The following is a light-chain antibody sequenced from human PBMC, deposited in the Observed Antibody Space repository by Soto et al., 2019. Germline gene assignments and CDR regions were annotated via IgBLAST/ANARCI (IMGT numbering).Light chain of an antibody. CDR1: QSVSSN. J-gene: IGKJ1*01. CDR2: GAS. V-gene: IGKV3-15*01. CDR3: QQYNNWPPWT. Sequence: EIVMTQSPATLSVSPGERATLSCRASQSVSSNLAWYQQKRGQAPRLLIYGASTRATGIPARFSGSGSGTEVTLNISSLESEDLSVYYCQQYNNWPPWTFGQGTKVEIK.